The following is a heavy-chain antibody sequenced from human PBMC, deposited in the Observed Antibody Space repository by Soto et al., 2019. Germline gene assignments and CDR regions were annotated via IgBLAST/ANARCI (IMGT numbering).Heavy chain of an antibody. CDR1: GFTFSRYD. Sequence: VGSLRLSCAASGFTFSRYDMHWVRQATGKGLEWVSAIGTAGDTYYPGSVKGRFTISRENAKNSLYLQMNSLRAGDTAVYYCARDAGGAAFDIWGQGTMVTVSS. D-gene: IGHD3-16*01. CDR3: ARDAGGAAFDI. CDR2: IGTAGDT. V-gene: IGHV3-13*01. J-gene: IGHJ3*02.